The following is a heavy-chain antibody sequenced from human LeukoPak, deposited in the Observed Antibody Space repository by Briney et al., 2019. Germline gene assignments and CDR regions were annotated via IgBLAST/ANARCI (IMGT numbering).Heavy chain of an antibody. V-gene: IGHV4-39*07. D-gene: IGHD3-16*01. J-gene: IGHJ3*01. CDR3: ARALVGAAFDL. CDR2: IYDTGST. Sequence: SETLSLTCAVSGGSISSGSYFWGWLRQPPGKALEWIGNIYDTGSTSSDPSLKSRVTMSRDTPKNEFSLKLTSVTAADTAVYYCARALVGAAFDLWGQGTMVTVSS. CDR1: GGSISSGSYF.